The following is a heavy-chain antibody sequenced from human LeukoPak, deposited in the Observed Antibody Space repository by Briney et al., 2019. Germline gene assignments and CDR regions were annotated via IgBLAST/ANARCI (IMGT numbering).Heavy chain of an antibody. Sequence: GGSLRLSCAASGFTFSSYWMSWVRQAPGKGLAWVSYISNSDSYTNYADSVRGRFTISRDNAKNSLYLQMNSLRAEDTAVYYCTRDRLFSEETTMINIDYWGQGTLVTVSS. CDR3: TRDRLFSEETTMINIDY. D-gene: IGHD5-18*01. V-gene: IGHV3-21*05. CDR1: GFTFSSYW. CDR2: ISNSDSYT. J-gene: IGHJ4*02.